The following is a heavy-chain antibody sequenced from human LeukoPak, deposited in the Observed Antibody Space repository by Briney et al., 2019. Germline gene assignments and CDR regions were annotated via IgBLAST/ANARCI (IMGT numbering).Heavy chain of an antibody. Sequence: SETLPLTCTVSGGSISSGDYYWNWIRQFPGKGLEWIGYIYFSGRPQNNPSLKRRLTISVDSAKNQISLNLTSVTAADTAVYFCASSVYRSENTGYPTIFDTWGQGTLVTVSS. CDR2: IYFSGRP. CDR1: GGSISSGDYY. D-gene: IGHD5-12*01. CDR3: ASSVYRSENTGYPTIFDT. V-gene: IGHV4-30-4*01. J-gene: IGHJ4*02.